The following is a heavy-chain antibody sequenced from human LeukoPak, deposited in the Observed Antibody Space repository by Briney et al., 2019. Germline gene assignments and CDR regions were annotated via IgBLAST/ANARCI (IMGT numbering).Heavy chain of an antibody. CDR3: ARNHGSGWYYFDY. CDR2: IKQDGSEK. J-gene: IGHJ4*02. V-gene: IGHV3-7*01. Sequence: PGGSLRLSCAASGFTFSRYWMSGVGQAPGKGLEGVANIKQDGSEKYYVASVKGRFTISRDNAKNSLYLQMNSLRAEDTAVYYCARNHGSGWYYFDYWGQGTLVTVPS. CDR1: GFTFSRYW. D-gene: IGHD6-19*01.